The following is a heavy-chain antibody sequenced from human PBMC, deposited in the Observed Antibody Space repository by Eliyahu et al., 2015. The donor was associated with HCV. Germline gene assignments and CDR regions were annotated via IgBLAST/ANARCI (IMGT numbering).Heavy chain of an antibody. D-gene: IGHD6-19*01. Sequence: QLQLQESGPGLVKPSETLSLTCTVSGGSISSSSYYWGWIRQPPGKGLXWIGSIYYSGSTYYNPSLKSRVTISVDTSKNQFSLKLSSVTAADTAVYYCARLTHSGHSPYSSGWYAYFDYWGQGTLVTVSS. CDR3: ARLTHSGHSPYSSGWYAYFDY. CDR1: GGSISSSSYY. V-gene: IGHV4-39*01. CDR2: IYYSGST. J-gene: IGHJ4*02.